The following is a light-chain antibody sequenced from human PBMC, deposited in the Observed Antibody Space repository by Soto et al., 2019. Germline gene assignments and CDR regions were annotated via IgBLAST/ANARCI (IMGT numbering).Light chain of an antibody. CDR2: DNS. J-gene: IGLJ2*01. Sequence: QAVVTQPPSLSGAPGQRVTISCTGSRSNIGAGYDVYWYQHLPGTAPKVLIFDNSNRPSGVPDRFSGSKSGTSASLAITGLQAEDEAVYYCHSYDVSLRGPAFGGGTKVTVL. CDR3: HSYDVSLRGPA. CDR1: RSNIGAGYD. V-gene: IGLV1-40*01.